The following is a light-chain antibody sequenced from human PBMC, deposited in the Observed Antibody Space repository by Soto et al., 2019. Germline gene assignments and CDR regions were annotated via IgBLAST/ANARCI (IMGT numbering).Light chain of an antibody. J-gene: IGLJ2*01. CDR1: NIGSKN. V-gene: IGLV3-9*01. CDR2: RDY. CDR3: QVWDSTVV. Sequence: SYELTQTPSVSVALGQTARITCGGNNIGSKNLHWYQQKPGQAPVLVIYRDYNRPSGIPERFSGSNSGNTATLTISRAQAGDEADYYCQVWDSTVVFGGGTKLTVL.